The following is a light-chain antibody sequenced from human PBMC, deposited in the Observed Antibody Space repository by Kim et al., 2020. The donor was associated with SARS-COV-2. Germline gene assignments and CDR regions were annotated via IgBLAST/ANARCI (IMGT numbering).Light chain of an antibody. CDR3: SSYTMSSSYV. V-gene: IGLV2-14*03. J-gene: IGLJ1*01. CDR2: DVS. Sequence: GESLTLSCTGTGSDIGIYNSVSWYQQHPGRVPKLILYDVSKRPSGISNRFSGSKSANTASLTISGLQAEDEADYYCSSYTMSSSYVFGTGTKVTVL. CDR1: GSDIGIYNS.